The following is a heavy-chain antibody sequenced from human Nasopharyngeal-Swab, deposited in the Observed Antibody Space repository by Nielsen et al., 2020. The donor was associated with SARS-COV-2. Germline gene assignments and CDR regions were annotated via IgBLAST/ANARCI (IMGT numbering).Heavy chain of an antibody. CDR3: SKNEYFCFDF. J-gene: IGHJ4*02. V-gene: IGHV3-53*01. CDR2: VYSDGTT. CDR1: GFTFSSYG. D-gene: IGHD2/OR15-2a*01. Sequence: GESLKISCAASGFTFSSYGMNWVRQAPGKGLEWVSVVYSDGTTHYADSVKGRFTISRDDAKNSLYLQMNGLRAEDTAIYYCSKNEYFCFDFWGQGALVTVSS.